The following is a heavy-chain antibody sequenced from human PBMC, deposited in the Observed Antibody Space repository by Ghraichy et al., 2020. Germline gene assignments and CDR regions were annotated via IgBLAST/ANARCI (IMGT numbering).Heavy chain of an antibody. Sequence: SETLSLTCAVSGDSIISNNWWSWVRQPPGKGLEWIGEIFHSGSTNYHPSLKSRITISLDKSKNQFSLKMTSVTAADTAVYYCAREIDQLRYFDSWGQGTLVTVSS. V-gene: IGHV4-4*02. CDR3: AREIDQLRYFDS. J-gene: IGHJ4*02. D-gene: IGHD2-2*01. CDR2: IFHSGST. CDR1: GDSIISNNW.